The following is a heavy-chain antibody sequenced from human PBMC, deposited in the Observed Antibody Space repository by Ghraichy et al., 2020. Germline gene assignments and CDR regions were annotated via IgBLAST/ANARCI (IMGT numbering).Heavy chain of an antibody. D-gene: IGHD2-2*01. CDR1: GGSFSGYY. J-gene: IGHJ4*02. CDR3: ARSPQGRLPAAHFDY. Sequence: SETLSLTCAVYGGSFSGYYWSWIRQPPGKGLEWIGEINHSGSTNYNPSLKSRVTISVDTSKNQFSLKLSSVTAADTAVYYCARSPQGRLPAAHFDYWGQGTLVTVSS. V-gene: IGHV4-34*01. CDR2: INHSGST.